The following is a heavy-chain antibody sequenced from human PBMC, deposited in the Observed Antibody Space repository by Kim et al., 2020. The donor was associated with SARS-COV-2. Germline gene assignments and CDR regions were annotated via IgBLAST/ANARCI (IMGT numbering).Heavy chain of an antibody. D-gene: IGHD3-16*01. CDR3: AREGPNTYYFDY. V-gene: IGHV1-46*01. CDR1: GYTFTSYH. CDR2: INASGRSA. Sequence: ASVKVSCKASGYTFTSYHTHWVRQAPGQGLEWMGFINASGRSASYPQKFQGRVTMTRDTSTSTVYMELSGLRSEDTAVYYCAREGPNTYYFDYWGQGTLVTVSS. J-gene: IGHJ4*02.